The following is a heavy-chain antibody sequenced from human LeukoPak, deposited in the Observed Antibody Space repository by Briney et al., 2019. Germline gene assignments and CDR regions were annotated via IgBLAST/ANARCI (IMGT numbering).Heavy chain of an antibody. V-gene: IGHV4-61*02. CDR2: IYTSGST. CDR3: AFRGY. CDR1: GGSISSGSYY. J-gene: IGHJ4*02. Sequence: PSQTLFLTCTVSGGSISSGSYYWSWIRQPAGKGLEWIGRIYTSGSTNYNPSLKSRVTISVDTSKNQFSLKLSSVTAADTAVYYCAFRGYWGQGILVTVSS. D-gene: IGHD3-10*01.